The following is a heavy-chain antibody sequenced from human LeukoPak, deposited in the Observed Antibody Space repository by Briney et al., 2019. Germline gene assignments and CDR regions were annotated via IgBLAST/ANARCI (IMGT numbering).Heavy chain of an antibody. Sequence: GGSLRLSCAASGFTFSTYNMNWVRQPPGKGLEWVSSISISSSYIYYADSVKGRFTISRDNAKNSLYLQMNSLRAEDTAVYYCARVNYAQTPLDAFDIWGQGTMVTVSS. V-gene: IGHV3-21*01. CDR2: ISISSSYI. CDR3: ARVNYAQTPLDAFDI. CDR1: GFTFSTYN. D-gene: IGHD1-7*01. J-gene: IGHJ3*02.